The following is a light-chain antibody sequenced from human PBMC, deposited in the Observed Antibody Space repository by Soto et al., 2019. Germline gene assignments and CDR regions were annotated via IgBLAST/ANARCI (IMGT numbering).Light chain of an antibody. CDR2: DAS. Sequence: EIVMTQSPATLSVSPGERATLSCRASQSVSSNLGWYQQKPGQAPRLLIFDASTRATGVPPRFSGSGSGTDFTLTISGLQSEDFAVYYCQQYHDWPPLTFGGGTKVDIK. J-gene: IGKJ4*01. CDR1: QSVSSN. CDR3: QQYHDWPPLT. V-gene: IGKV3-15*01.